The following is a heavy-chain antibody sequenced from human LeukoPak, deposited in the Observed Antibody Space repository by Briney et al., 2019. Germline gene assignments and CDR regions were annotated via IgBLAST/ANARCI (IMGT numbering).Heavy chain of an antibody. V-gene: IGHV1-46*01. CDR3: ARPARSDAFDI. J-gene: IGHJ3*02. CDR1: GYTFTSYY. Sequence: ASVKVSCKASGYTFTSYYMHWVRQAPGQGLEWMGIINPSGGSTSYAQKSQGRVTMTRDTSTNTVYMELSSLRSEDTAVYYCARPARSDAFDIWGQGTMVTVSS. CDR2: INPSGGST.